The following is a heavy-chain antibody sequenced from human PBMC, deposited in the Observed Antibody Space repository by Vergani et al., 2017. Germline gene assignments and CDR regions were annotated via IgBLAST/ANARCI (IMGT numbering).Heavy chain of an antibody. CDR3: ARDRGLAGSDYYAFGY. J-gene: IGHJ4*02. D-gene: IGHD6-13*01. Sequence: QLQLQESGPGLVTPSQTLSLTCSVSGASINSGGYYWSWIRQSPGGGLEWIGYIYYSGNTYYNPSLKSRVIISVETSKNQIYLDLNSVTAADTAVYYCARDRGLAGSDYYAFGYWGQGTLVTVSS. CDR2: IYYSGNT. CDR1: GASINSGGYY. V-gene: IGHV4-31*03.